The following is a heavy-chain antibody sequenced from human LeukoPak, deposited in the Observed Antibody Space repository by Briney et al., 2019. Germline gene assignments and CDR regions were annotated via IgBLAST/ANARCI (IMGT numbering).Heavy chain of an antibody. Sequence: SETLSLTCTVSGGSISSYYWSWIRQPPGKGLEWIGYIYYSGSTNYNPSLKSRVTISVDTSKNQFSLKLSSVTAADTAVYYCATPGEQQLVYYWGQGTLVTVSS. CDR2: IYYSGST. D-gene: IGHD6-13*01. CDR1: GGSISSYY. V-gene: IGHV4-59*12. J-gene: IGHJ4*02. CDR3: ATPGEQQLVYY.